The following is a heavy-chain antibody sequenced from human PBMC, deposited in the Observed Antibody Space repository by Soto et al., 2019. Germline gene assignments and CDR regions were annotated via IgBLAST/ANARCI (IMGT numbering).Heavy chain of an antibody. CDR3: ARPMYYYDSSGSGFGYYYGMDV. V-gene: IGHV5-10-1*01. CDR2: IDPSDSYT. D-gene: IGHD3-22*01. J-gene: IGHJ6*02. Sequence: GESLKISCKCSGYSFTSYWISWVRQMPGKGLEWMGRIDPSDSYTNYSPSFQGHVTISADKSISTAYLQWSSLKASDTAMYYCARPMYYYDSSGSGFGYYYGMDVWGQGTTVTVSS. CDR1: GYSFTSYW.